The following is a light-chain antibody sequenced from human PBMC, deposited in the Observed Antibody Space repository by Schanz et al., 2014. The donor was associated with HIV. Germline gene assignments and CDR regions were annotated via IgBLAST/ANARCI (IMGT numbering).Light chain of an antibody. V-gene: IGKV3-11*01. CDR3: QQYVTSPWT. CDR2: DVS. CDR1: QSVSSY. J-gene: IGKJ1*01. Sequence: EIVLTQSPATLSLSPGERATLSCRASQSVSSYLAWYQQKPGQAPRLLIYDVSNRATGIPARFSGSGSGTDFTLTISGLEPEDFAVYYCQQYVTSPWTFGQGTKVDIK.